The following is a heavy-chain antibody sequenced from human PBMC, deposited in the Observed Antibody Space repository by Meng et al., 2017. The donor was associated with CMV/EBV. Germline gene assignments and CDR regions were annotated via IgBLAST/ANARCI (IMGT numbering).Heavy chain of an antibody. Sequence: ASVKVSCKASGYTFTSYYMHWVRQAPGQGLEWMGIINPSGGSTSYAQKFQGRVTMTRDTSTSTVYMELSSLRSEDTAVYYCARELKVLLWFGELLYAYDMDVWGQGTTVTVSS. CDR3: ARELKVLLWFGELLYAYDMDV. J-gene: IGHJ6*02. CDR2: INPSGGST. D-gene: IGHD3-10*01. CDR1: GYTFTSYY. V-gene: IGHV1-46*01.